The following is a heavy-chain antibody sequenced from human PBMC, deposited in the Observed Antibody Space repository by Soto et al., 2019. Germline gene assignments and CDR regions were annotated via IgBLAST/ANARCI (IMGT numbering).Heavy chain of an antibody. CDR3: AKDTYYDDSSGYTDY. CDR2: ISYDGSNK. Sequence: GGSLRLSCAASGFTFSNYGMQWVRHAPGKGLEWVAVISYDGSNKYYADSVKGRFTISRDNSKNTLYLQMNSLRAEDTAVYYWAKDTYYDDSSGYTDYWGQGTLVTVSS. J-gene: IGHJ4*02. D-gene: IGHD3-22*01. V-gene: IGHV3-30*18. CDR1: GFTFSNYG.